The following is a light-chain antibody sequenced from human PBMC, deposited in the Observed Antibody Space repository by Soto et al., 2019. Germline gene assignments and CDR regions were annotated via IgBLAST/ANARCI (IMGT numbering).Light chain of an antibody. J-gene: IGKJ1*01. CDR2: GAS. CDR3: QQYNNWPPWT. CDR1: QSVSSN. Sequence: EIVMTQSPATRSVSPGERATLSCRASQSVSSNLAWYQQKPGQAPRLLIYGASTRATGIPVRFSGSGSGTEFTLTISSLQSEDFAVYYCQQYNNWPPWTFGRGTKVEIK. V-gene: IGKV3-15*01.